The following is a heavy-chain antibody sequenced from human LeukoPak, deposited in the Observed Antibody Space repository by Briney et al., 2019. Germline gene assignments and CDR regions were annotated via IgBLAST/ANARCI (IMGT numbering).Heavy chain of an antibody. D-gene: IGHD6-13*01. Sequence: PGGSLRLSCAASGFAFSRYGMHWLRQAPGTGLEWVAVMWYDGSNEAYADSVRGQFTISRDNSENRLYLQMSSLRVEDTAVYYCAREHTIAATGTHWFAPWGQGTLVTVSS. CDR1: GFAFSRYG. CDR3: AREHTIAATGTHWFAP. CDR2: MWYDGSNE. V-gene: IGHV3-33*01. J-gene: IGHJ5*02.